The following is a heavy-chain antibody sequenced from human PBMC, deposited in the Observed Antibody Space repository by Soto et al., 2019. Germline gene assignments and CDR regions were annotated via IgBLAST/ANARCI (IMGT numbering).Heavy chain of an antibody. CDR1: GYTFTSYY. V-gene: IGHV1-46*03. CDR3: ARVGSPTATIYYFDY. D-gene: IGHD5-12*01. Sequence: ASVKVSCKASGYTFTSYYIHWVRQAPGQGLEWMGIINPSGGSTSYVQKFQGRVTMTRDTSTRTFYMEVSSLGSEDTALYYCARVGSPTATIYYFDYWGQGTLVTVSS. J-gene: IGHJ4*02. CDR2: INPSGGST.